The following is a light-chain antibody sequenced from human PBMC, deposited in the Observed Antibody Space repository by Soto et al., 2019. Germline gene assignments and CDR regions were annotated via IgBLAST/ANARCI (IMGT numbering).Light chain of an antibody. CDR1: SIDVGNSNY. V-gene: IGLV2-8*01. CDR3: YSHAGDSYV. J-gene: IGLJ1*01. Sequence: QSVLTQPPSASGSPGLSVTISCTGTSIDVGNSNYVSWYQHHPGEAPKLMIYEVSQRPSGVPDRFSGSKSGNTASLTVSGLQADDEADYYCYSHAGDSYVFGTGTKVTVL. CDR2: EVS.